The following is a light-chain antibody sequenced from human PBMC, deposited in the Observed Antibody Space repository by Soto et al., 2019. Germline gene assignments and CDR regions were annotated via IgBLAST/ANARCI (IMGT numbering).Light chain of an antibody. V-gene: IGKV3-20*01. J-gene: IGKJ1*01. CDR1: QSLVSNH. Sequence: EIVLTQSPGTLSLSPGERATLSCRASQSLVSNHLAWYQQKPGQAPRLLIYGASSRATGIPDRFSGSGSGTDFTLSISRVEPEDFEVYYCQQYEIAPKTFGQGTKVEIK. CDR3: QQYEIAPKT. CDR2: GAS.